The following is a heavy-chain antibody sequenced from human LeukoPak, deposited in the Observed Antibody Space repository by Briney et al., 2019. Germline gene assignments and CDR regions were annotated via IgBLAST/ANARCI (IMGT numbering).Heavy chain of an antibody. CDR3: ARLSKGRYFDYIFDY. Sequence: SETLSLTCTVSGGSGDSFSSTTYYWGWIRQPPGKGLEWIGNIYYTGSTYYNPSLKSRVTMSVDTSKNHFSLKVSSVTAADTAVYYCARLSKGRYFDYIFDYWGQGTLVTVSS. D-gene: IGHD3-9*01. J-gene: IGHJ4*02. V-gene: IGHV4-39*02. CDR1: GGSGDSFSSTTYY. CDR2: IYYTGST.